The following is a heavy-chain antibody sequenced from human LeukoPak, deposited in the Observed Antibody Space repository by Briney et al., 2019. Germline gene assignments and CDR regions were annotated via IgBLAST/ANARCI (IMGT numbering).Heavy chain of an antibody. CDR3: ARRSCSSTNCYRRNDILFDY. D-gene: IGHD2-2*02. CDR1: GGSISHTNYF. CDR2: IYYSGTT. V-gene: IGHV4-39*07. J-gene: IGHJ4*02. Sequence: SETLSLTCTVSGGSISHTNYFWGWIRQPPGKGLEWIGSIYYSGTTYYNPSLKSRVTISVDTSKNQFSLKLSSVTAADTAVYYCARRSCSSTNCYRRNDILFDYWGQGTLVTVSS.